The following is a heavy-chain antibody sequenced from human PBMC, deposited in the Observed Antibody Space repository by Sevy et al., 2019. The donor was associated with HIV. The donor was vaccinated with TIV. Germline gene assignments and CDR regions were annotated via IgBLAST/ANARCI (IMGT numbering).Heavy chain of an antibody. Sequence: KQSQTLSLTCAISGDSVSTYSAAWNWIRQSPSRGLEWLGRTYYKSKWYNDYALSVKSRISINPDTPKNQTSLQLNSVTPEDTYEYYCARESRWFFFHFDYWGQGTLVTVSS. CDR1: GDSVSTYSAA. CDR3: ARESRWFFFHFDY. D-gene: IGHD3-10*01. CDR2: TYYKSKWYN. J-gene: IGHJ4*02. V-gene: IGHV6-1*01.